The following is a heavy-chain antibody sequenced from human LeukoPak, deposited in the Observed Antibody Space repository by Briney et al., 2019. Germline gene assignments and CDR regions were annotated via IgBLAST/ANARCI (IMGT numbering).Heavy chain of an antibody. J-gene: IGHJ4*02. D-gene: IGHD6-13*01. V-gene: IGHV4-59*08. Sequence: SETLSLTCTVSGGSISSYYGNWIRQPPGKGLEWIGYIYYSGSTNYNPSLKSRVTISVDTSKHQFSLKLSSLPPAETAFYYCASHRYSSSWYLVYWGQGTLVTVSS. CDR3: ASHRYSSSWYLVY. CDR2: IYYSGST. CDR1: GGSISSYY.